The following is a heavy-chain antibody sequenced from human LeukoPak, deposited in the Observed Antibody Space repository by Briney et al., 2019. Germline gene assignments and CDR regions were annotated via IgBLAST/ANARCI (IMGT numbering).Heavy chain of an antibody. J-gene: IGHJ5*02. V-gene: IGHV4-59*08. Sequence: SGTLSLTCTVSGDSISSYYWNWIRQPPGKGLEWIGRISGSGYINYNPSLKTRVTISVDTFKNQFSLKLDSVTAADTAVYYCVNREIEATHSTSGNWLAPWGQGTLVTVSS. CDR1: GDSISSYY. CDR2: ISGSGYI. CDR3: VNREIEATHSTSGNWLAP. D-gene: IGHD3-10*01.